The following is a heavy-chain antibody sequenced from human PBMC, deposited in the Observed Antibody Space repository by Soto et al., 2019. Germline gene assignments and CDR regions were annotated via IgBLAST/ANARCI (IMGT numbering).Heavy chain of an antibody. J-gene: IGHJ6*02. Sequence: PGGSLRLSCAASGFTFSSYAMSWVRQAPGKGLEWVSAISGSGGSTYYADSVKGRFTISRDNSKNTLYLQMNSLRAEDTAVYYCAKDSVARAYGDLFLYGMDVWGQGTTVTVSS. CDR1: GFTFSSYA. CDR2: ISGSGGST. D-gene: IGHD4-17*01. CDR3: AKDSVARAYGDLFLYGMDV. V-gene: IGHV3-23*01.